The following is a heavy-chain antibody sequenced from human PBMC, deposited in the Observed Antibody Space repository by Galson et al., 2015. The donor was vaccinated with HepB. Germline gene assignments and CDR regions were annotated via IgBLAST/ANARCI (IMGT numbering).Heavy chain of an antibody. CDR2: ISGSGLTT. CDR3: AKGGGSGYSRMDY. CDR1: GFILTNYA. J-gene: IGHJ4*02. V-gene: IGHV3-23*01. D-gene: IGHD5-18*01. Sequence: SLRLSCAASGFILTNYAMNWVRQAPGKGLEWVARISGSGLTTYYADSVKGRFTISRDKSNNMLFLQMNSLRVEDTAVYFCAKGGGSGYSRMDYWGQGTLVTVSS.